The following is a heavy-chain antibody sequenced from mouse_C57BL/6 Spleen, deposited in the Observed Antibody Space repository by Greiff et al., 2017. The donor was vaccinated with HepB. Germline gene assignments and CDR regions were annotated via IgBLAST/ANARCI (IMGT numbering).Heavy chain of an antibody. J-gene: IGHJ4*01. CDR2: ISSGGSYT. CDR3: ASIYYYGSSFDYYAMDY. CDR1: GFTFSSYG. D-gene: IGHD1-1*01. Sequence: DVQLQESGGDLVKPGGSLKLSCAASGFTFSSYGMSWVRQTPDKRLEWVATISSGGSYTYYPDSVKGRFTISRDNAKNTLYLQMSSLKSEDTAMYYCASIYYYGSSFDYYAMDYWGQGTSVTVSS. V-gene: IGHV5-6*01.